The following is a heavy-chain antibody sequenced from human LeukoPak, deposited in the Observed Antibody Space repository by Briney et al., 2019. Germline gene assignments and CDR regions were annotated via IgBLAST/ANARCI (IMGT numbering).Heavy chain of an antibody. J-gene: IGHJ4*02. CDR3: ARDPNYYDSSGYYYGYFDY. Sequence: GGSLRLSCAASGFTFSSYEMNWVRQAPGKGLEWVSYISSSGSTIYYADSVKGRFTISRDNAKNSLYLQMNSLRAEDTAVYYCARDPNYYDSSGYYYGYFDYWGQGTLVTVSS. V-gene: IGHV3-48*03. D-gene: IGHD3-22*01. CDR1: GFTFSSYE. CDR2: ISSSGSTI.